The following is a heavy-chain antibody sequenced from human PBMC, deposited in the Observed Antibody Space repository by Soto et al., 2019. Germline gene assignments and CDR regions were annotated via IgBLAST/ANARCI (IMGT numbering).Heavy chain of an antibody. Sequence: ASVKVSCKASGYTFTSYGISWVRQAPGQGLEWMGWISAYNGNTNYAQKLQGRVTMTTDTSTSTAYMELRSLRSGDTAVYYCARLGRYCSGGSCYSGSYYFYVDYWGQGTLVTVSS. V-gene: IGHV1-18*04. D-gene: IGHD2-15*01. CDR1: GYTFTSYG. J-gene: IGHJ4*02. CDR2: ISAYNGNT. CDR3: ARLGRYCSGGSCYSGSYYFYVDY.